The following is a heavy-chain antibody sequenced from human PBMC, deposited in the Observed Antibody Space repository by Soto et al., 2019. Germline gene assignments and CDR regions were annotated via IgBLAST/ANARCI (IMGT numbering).Heavy chain of an antibody. Sequence: EVQLVESGGDLVRPGGSLRLSCAAFGFTCKDYSMTWMRQAPGRGPEWVANIKRDGLEKYYAESVRGRFVISRDDAKKSLYLQLNSLRVEDTAVYYCARHTWWHVDWGQGTLVTVSS. CDR3: ARHTWWHVD. CDR2: IKRDGLEK. J-gene: IGHJ4*02. D-gene: IGHD2-8*02. CDR1: GFTCKDYS. V-gene: IGHV3-7*04.